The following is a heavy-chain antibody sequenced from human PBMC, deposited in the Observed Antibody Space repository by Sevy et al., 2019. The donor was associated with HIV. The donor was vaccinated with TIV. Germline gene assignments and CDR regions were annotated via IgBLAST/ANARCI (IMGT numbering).Heavy chain of an antibody. D-gene: IGHD3-22*01. Sequence: GESLKISCKGSGYRFISYWIGWVRQMPGKGLEWMGIIYPGDSDIRYSPSFQGQVTISADKSISTAYLQWSSLQASDTAMYFCARRGFDSSGYPQYYFDYWGQRSLVTVSS. V-gene: IGHV5-51*01. CDR1: GYRFISYW. CDR3: ARRGFDSSGYPQYYFDY. CDR2: IYPGDSDI. J-gene: IGHJ4*02.